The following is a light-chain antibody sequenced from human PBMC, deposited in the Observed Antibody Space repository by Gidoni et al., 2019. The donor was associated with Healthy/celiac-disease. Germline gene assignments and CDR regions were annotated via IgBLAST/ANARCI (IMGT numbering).Light chain of an antibody. CDR3: YSTDSSGNHRV. Sequence: SYELTQPPSASASPGQTARITCSGDALPKKYAYWYPQKSGQAPVLVIYEDSKRPSGIPERFSGSSSGTMATLTISGAQVEDEADYYCYSTDSSGNHRVFGGGTKLTVL. CDR2: EDS. CDR1: ALPKKY. V-gene: IGLV3-10*01. J-gene: IGLJ3*02.